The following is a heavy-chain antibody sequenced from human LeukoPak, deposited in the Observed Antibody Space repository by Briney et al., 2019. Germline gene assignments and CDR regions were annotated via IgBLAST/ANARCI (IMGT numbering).Heavy chain of an antibody. J-gene: IGHJ3*02. V-gene: IGHV4-59*12. CDR3: AREGDYDILTGYYRTFDI. CDR2: IYYSGST. CDR1: GGSISSYY. Sequence: SETLSLTCTVSGGSISSYYLSWIRQPPGKGLEWIGYIYYSGSTNYNPSLKSRVTISVDTSKNQLSLKLSSVTSADTAVYYCAREGDYDILTGYYRTFDIWGQGTMVTVSS. D-gene: IGHD3-9*01.